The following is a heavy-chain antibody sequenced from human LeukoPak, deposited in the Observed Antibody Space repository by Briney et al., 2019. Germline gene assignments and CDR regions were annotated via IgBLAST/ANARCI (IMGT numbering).Heavy chain of an antibody. CDR3: ARDSNQWVRIDP. CDR1: GYTFTSYY. Sequence: ASVKVSCMASGYTFTSYYMHWVRQAPGQGLEWMGIINPSGGSTSYAQKFQGRVTMTRDTSTSTVYMELSSLRSEDTAVYYCARDSNQWVRIDPWGQGTLVTVSS. V-gene: IGHV1-46*01. CDR2: INPSGGST. D-gene: IGHD4-11*01. J-gene: IGHJ5*02.